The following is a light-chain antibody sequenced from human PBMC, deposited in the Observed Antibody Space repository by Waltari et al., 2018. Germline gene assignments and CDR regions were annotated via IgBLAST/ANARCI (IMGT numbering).Light chain of an antibody. Sequence: QSVLTQPPSVSAAPGQRVTISCSGGSSNIGNNYVSWYRQFPGTAPKLLIYEAIERPSGIPGRFSGSKSGTSATLDITGLQAGDEADYYCGTWDSSLSGAVFGGGTHLTVL. V-gene: IGLV1-51*02. CDR3: GTWDSSLSGAV. J-gene: IGLJ7*01. CDR1: SSNIGNNY. CDR2: EAI.